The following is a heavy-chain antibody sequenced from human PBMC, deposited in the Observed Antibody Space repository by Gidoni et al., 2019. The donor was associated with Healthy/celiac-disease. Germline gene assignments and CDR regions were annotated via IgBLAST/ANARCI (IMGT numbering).Heavy chain of an antibody. Sequence: QVQLQESGPGLVKPSETLSLTCTVSGGSISSYYWSWIRQPPGKGLEWIGYIYYSGSTNYNPSLKSRVTISVDTSKNQFSLKLSSVTAADTAVYYCQAWNYWDGMDVWGQGTTVTVSS. D-gene: IGHD1-7*01. J-gene: IGHJ6*02. CDR2: IYYSGST. V-gene: IGHV4-59*01. CDR1: GGSISSYY. CDR3: QAWNYWDGMDV.